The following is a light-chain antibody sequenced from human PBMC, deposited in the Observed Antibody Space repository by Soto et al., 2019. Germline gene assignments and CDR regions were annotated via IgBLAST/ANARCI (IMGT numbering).Light chain of an antibody. Sequence: DIQMSQSPYSLSASIGDRVTITCRSSQNINNYLNWYQYKPGTAPKLLIYGASSLQSGVPARFGGSGSGTDSNLTISRLQPEDFAPYCCQQSASNYPITFGQGTRLEI. CDR3: QQSASNYPIT. J-gene: IGKJ5*01. CDR2: GAS. CDR1: QNINNY. V-gene: IGKV1-39*01.